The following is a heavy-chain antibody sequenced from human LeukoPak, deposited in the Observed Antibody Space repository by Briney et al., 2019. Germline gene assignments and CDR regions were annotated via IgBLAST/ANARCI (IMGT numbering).Heavy chain of an antibody. J-gene: IGHJ3*02. D-gene: IGHD6-13*01. CDR1: GFTFSSYS. CDR2: ISSSSSYI. V-gene: IGHV3-21*01. Sequence: PGGSLRLSCAASGFTFSSYSMNWVRQAPGKGLEWVSSISSSSSYIYYADSVKGRFTISRDNAKNSLYLQMNSLSAEDTAVYYCASSLAAAGKGTFDIWGQGTMVTVSS. CDR3: ASSLAAAGKGTFDI.